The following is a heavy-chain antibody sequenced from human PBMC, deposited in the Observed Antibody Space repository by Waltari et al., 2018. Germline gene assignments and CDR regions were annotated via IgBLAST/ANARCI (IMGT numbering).Heavy chain of an antibody. D-gene: IGHD2-15*01. CDR2: MIPIFGTA. V-gene: IGHV1-69*12. CDR1: DGTFRSYA. Sequence: QVQLVQSGAEVKKPGSSVKVSCKASDGTFRSYAISWLRQAPGQGHGWMGGMIPIFGTANDAQKFQGRVTITADESTSTAYMELSSLRSEDTAVYYCARGEIQDCSGGSCYSGWFDPWGQGTLVTVSS. J-gene: IGHJ5*02. CDR3: ARGEIQDCSGGSCYSGWFDP.